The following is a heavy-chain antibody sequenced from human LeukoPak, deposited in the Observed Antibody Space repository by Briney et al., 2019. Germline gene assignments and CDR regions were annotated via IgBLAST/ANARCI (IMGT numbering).Heavy chain of an antibody. CDR1: GFTFSSYA. J-gene: IGHJ4*02. V-gene: IGHV3-30-3*01. Sequence: GGSLRLSCAASGFTFSSYAMHWVRQAPGKGLEWVAVISYDGSNKYYADSVKGRFTISRDNSKNTLYLQMNSLRAEDTAVYYCARDYGVDYWGQGTLVTVPS. CDR2: ISYDGSNK. D-gene: IGHD4-17*01. CDR3: ARDYGVDY.